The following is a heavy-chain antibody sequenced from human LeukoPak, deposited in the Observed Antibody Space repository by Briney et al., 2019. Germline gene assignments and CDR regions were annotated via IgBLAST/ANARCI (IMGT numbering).Heavy chain of an antibody. CDR1: GYSFTSYW. D-gene: IGHD4-17*01. J-gene: IGHJ4*02. CDR3: ARPAWTTVIGNYFDY. Sequence: GESLKISCKGSGYSFTSYWIGWVRQMPGKGLEWMGIIYPGDSDTRYSPSFQGQVTISADKSISTAYLQWSSLKASDTAMYYCARPAWTTVIGNYFDYWGQGTLVTVSS. CDR2: IYPGDSDT. V-gene: IGHV5-51*01.